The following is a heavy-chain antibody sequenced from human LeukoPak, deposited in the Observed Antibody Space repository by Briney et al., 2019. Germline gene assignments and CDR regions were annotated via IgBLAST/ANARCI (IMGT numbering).Heavy chain of an antibody. CDR3: ARVTYLGATTVYILDY. D-gene: IGHD1-26*01. CDR1: GYTFTSYY. Sequence: ASVKVSCKASGYTFTSYYMHWVRQAPGQRLEWMGKINPSGGSTSYAQKFQGRVTMTRDTSTSTVYMELSSLRSEDTAVYYCARVTYLGATTVYILDYWGQGTLVTVSS. CDR2: INPSGGST. J-gene: IGHJ4*02. V-gene: IGHV1-46*01.